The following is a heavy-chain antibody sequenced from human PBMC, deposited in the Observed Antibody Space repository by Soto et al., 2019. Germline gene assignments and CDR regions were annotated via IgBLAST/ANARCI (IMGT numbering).Heavy chain of an antibody. CDR1: GFTFSSYG. CDR2: IWYDGSNK. Sequence: GGSLRLSCAASGFTFSSYGMHWVRQAPGKGLEWVAVIWYDGSNKYYADSVKGRFTISRDNSKNTLYLQMNSLRAEDTAVYYCARALGQLLPYYYYGMDVWGQGTTVTVSS. D-gene: IGHD2-2*01. CDR3: ARALGQLLPYYYYGMDV. J-gene: IGHJ6*02. V-gene: IGHV3-33*01.